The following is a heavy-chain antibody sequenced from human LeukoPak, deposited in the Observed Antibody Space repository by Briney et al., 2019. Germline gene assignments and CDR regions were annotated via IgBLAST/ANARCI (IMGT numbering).Heavy chain of an antibody. CDR3: AIERCSSTSCYGDY. Sequence: GGSLRLSCAASGFTVSSNYMSWVRQAPGKGLEWVSVIYSGGSTYYADSVKGRFTISRDNSKNTLYLQMNSLRAEDTAVYYCAIERCSSTSCYGDYWGQGTLVTVSS. CDR1: GFTVSSNY. D-gene: IGHD2-2*01. CDR2: IYSGGST. V-gene: IGHV3-66*02. J-gene: IGHJ4*02.